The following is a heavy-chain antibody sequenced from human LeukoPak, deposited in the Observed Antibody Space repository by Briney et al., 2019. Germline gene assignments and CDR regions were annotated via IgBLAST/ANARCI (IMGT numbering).Heavy chain of an antibody. D-gene: IGHD6-13*01. CDR1: GFTFSSYE. CDR3: AREIAAAGYDY. Sequence: PGGSLGLSCAASGFTFSSYEMNWVRQAPGKGLEWVSYISSSGSTIYYADSVKGRFTISRDNAKNSLYLQMNSLRAEDTAVYYCAREIAAAGYDYWGQGTLVTVSS. CDR2: ISSSGSTI. J-gene: IGHJ4*02. V-gene: IGHV3-48*03.